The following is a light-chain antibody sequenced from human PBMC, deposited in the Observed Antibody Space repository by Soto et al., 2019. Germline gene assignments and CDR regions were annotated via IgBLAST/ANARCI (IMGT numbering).Light chain of an antibody. CDR3: GSYSASSFPNWV. CDR1: SSDIGGYDY. V-gene: IGLV2-14*01. J-gene: IGLJ3*02. Sequence: QSALTQPASVSGSPGQSITISCTGTSSDIGGYDYVSWYQQHPGKAPKLLIFDVTNRPSGVSDRFSGSQSGNTASLTISGLQAEDEADYYCGSYSASSFPNWVFGGGTK. CDR2: DVT.